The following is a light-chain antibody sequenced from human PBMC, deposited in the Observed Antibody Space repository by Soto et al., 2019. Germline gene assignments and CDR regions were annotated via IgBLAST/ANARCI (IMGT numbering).Light chain of an antibody. J-gene: IGLJ3*02. CDR3: CSYAGGGTWV. V-gene: IGLV2-23*01. Sequence: QSALSQPASVSGSPGQSFTIPCTGTNSDVGSYNLVSWYQQHPGKAPKLIFYEDAKRPSGVSARFSGSKSGNLASLIISGLQAEDEADYYCCSYAGGGTWVFGGGTKVTVL. CDR2: EDA. CDR1: NSDVGSYNL.